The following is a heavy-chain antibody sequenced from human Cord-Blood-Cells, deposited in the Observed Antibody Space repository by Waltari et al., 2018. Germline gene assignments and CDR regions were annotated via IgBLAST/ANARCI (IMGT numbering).Heavy chain of an antibody. CDR2: ILSNDEK. Sequence: QVTLKESGPVLVKATETLTLTCTVSGFSLSNARMGVSWIRQPPGKALEWLAHILSNDEKSYSTSLKSRLTISKDTSKSPVVLTMTNMDPVDTATYYCARSQKDIVVVPAAFNWFDPWGQGTLVTVSS. CDR3: ARSQKDIVVVPAAFNWFDP. V-gene: IGHV2-26*01. CDR1: GFSLSNARMG. D-gene: IGHD2-2*01. J-gene: IGHJ5*02.